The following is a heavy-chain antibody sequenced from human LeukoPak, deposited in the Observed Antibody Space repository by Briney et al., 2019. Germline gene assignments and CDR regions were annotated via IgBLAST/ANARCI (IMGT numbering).Heavy chain of an antibody. Sequence: GGSLRLSCAASGFTFSSYSMNWVRQAPGKGLEWVSSISSSSSYIYYADSVKGRFTISRDNAKNSLYLQMNSLRAEDTAVYYCARGSYGSGSYTFDYRGQGTLVTVSS. CDR1: GFTFSSYS. CDR2: ISSSSSYI. V-gene: IGHV3-21*01. D-gene: IGHD3-10*01. J-gene: IGHJ4*02. CDR3: ARGSYGSGSYTFDY.